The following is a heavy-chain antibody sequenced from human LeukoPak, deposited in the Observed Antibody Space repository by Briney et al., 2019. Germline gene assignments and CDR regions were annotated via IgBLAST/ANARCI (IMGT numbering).Heavy chain of an antibody. CDR1: GGTFSSYA. Sequence: ASVKVFCKASGGTFSSYAISWVRQDPGQGLEWMGRIIPILGIANYAQKFQGRVTITADKSTSTAYMELSSLRSEDTAVYYCAREENTADAFDIWGQGTMVTVSS. CDR3: AREENTADAFDI. CDR2: IIPILGIA. V-gene: IGHV1-69*04. J-gene: IGHJ3*02. D-gene: IGHD5-18*01.